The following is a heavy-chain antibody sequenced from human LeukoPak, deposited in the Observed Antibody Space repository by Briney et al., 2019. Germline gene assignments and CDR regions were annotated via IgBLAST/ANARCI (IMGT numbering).Heavy chain of an antibody. CDR3: ARIGYSSSSFDY. CDR1: GFIFSHYW. CDR2: IKQDGSVK. D-gene: IGHD6-6*01. J-gene: IGHJ4*02. V-gene: IGHV3-7*01. Sequence: PGGSLRLSCGASGFIFSHYWMSWVRQAPGKGLEWVAYIKQDGSVKYYVDSLKGRFTISRDNARNSVYLQMNSLRAEDTAVYYCARIGYSSSSFDYWGQGTLVTVSS.